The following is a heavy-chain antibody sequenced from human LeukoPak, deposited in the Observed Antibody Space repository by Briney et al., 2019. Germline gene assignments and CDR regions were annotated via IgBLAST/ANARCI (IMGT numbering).Heavy chain of an antibody. V-gene: IGHV3-7*03. Sequence: PGGSLRLSCAASGFTFSSYWMTWVRQAPGKGLEWVANIKQDGSERNYVDSVKGRFTISRDNAKNSLYLQMNTLRGEDTAVYYCARGAGGGYWGQGTLVTVSS. CDR1: GFTFSSYW. J-gene: IGHJ4*02. CDR2: IKQDGSER. CDR3: ARGAGGGY. D-gene: IGHD6-25*01.